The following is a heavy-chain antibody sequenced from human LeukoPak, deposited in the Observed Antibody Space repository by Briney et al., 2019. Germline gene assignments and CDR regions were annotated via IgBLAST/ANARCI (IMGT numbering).Heavy chain of an antibody. V-gene: IGHV1-18*01. CDR2: ISTSTGDT. Sequence: GASVKVSCKASGGTFSSYAISWVRPAPGQGPEWMGWISTSTGDTKYTQKFQGRVTLTTDTSTSTAYMELRGLRSDDTAVYYCARGPLFSMENWFDPWGQGTLVTVSS. J-gene: IGHJ5*02. CDR1: GGTFSSYA. CDR3: ARGPLFSMENWFDP. D-gene: IGHD2-15*01.